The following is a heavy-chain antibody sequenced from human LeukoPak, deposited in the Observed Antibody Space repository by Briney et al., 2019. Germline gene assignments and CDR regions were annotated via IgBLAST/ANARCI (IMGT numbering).Heavy chain of an antibody. CDR1: GGSISSYY. D-gene: IGHD6-13*01. V-gene: IGHV4-59*01. J-gene: IGHJ4*02. Sequence: KASETLSLTCTVSGGSISSYYWSWIRQPPGKGLEWIGYIYYSGTTNYNPSLKSRVTISVDTSKNQFSLKLSSVTAADTAVYYCARVGPYSSSWYSPTYFDYWGQGTLVTVSS. CDR2: IYYSGTT. CDR3: ARVGPYSSSWYSPTYFDY.